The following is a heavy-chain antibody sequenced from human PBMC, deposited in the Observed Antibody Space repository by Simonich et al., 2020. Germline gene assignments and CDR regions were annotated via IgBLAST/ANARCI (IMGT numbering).Heavy chain of an antibody. CDR3: ARDSSYYAFDI. Sequence: EVQLVESGGGLVQPGGSLRLSCAASGFTFSSYSMNWVRQAPGKGREWVSYIISSSSTIYYADSVKGRFTISRDNAKNALYLQMNSLRAEDTAVYYCARDSSYYAFDIWGQGTMVTVSS. D-gene: IGHD5-12*01. V-gene: IGHV3-48*01. J-gene: IGHJ3*02. CDR2: IISSSSTI. CDR1: GFTFSSYS.